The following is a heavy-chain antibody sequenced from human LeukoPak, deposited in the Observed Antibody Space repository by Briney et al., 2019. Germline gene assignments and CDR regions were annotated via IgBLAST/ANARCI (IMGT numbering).Heavy chain of an antibody. D-gene: IGHD3-10*01. CDR1: GGSISSGSNY. CDR3: ARDNYGSGSYYTYNWFDP. CDR2: IYSSGST. V-gene: IGHV4-39*07. Sequence: PSETLSLTCNVSGGSISSGSNYWGWIRQPPGKTLEWIGSIYSSGSTYYNPSLKSRVIILIDTSKNHFSLTLSSVTAADTAVYYCARDNYGSGSYYTYNWFDPWGQGTLVTVSS. J-gene: IGHJ5*02.